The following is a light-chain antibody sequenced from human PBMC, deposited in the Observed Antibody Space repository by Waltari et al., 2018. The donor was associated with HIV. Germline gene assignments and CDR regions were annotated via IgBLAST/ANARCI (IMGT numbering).Light chain of an antibody. CDR1: HSDMRRLNF. J-gene: IGLJ3*02. V-gene: IGLV2-14*01. Sequence: HSVLTQPASVSGSPGQSITISCSGPHSDMRRLNFVSWYQQSPGRAPKLIIFEVSSRPSGISDRFSGSKSGDTASLTISALRTEDEADYFCSSYSPRDSVVFGGGTKVTVL. CDR2: EVS. CDR3: SSYSPRDSVV.